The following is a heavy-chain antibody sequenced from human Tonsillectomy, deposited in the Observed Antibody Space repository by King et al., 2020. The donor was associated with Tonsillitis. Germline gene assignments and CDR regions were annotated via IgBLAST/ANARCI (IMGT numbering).Heavy chain of an antibody. V-gene: IGHV4-30-4*01. J-gene: IGHJ5*02. D-gene: IGHD3-10*01. CDR1: GGSIRSGDFY. Sequence: VQLQESGPGLVKPSQSLSLTCTVSGGSIRSGDFYWSWIRQPPGKGLEWIAHIYHSGSTYSNPSLKSRLTISLDTSKNQFSLKLSSVTAADTAVYYGARGVRRVMRFWFDPWGQGILVTVSS. CDR2: IYHSGST. CDR3: ARGVRRVMRFWFDP.